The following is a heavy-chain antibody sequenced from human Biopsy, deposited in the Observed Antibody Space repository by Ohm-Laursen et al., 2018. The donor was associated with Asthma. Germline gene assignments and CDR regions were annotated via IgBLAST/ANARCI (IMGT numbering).Heavy chain of an antibody. Sequence: GSSVKVSCKTSGYTFNGAGITWVRQAPGQGLEWMGWISVYNGNTKVAQKLQDRVTMITDTSTSTAYMELRSLRSDDTAAYFCARAVDYSHYYGIDVWGQGTTVTVS. V-gene: IGHV1-18*01. D-gene: IGHD3-10*01. J-gene: IGHJ6*02. CDR1: GYTFNGAG. CDR3: ARAVDYSHYYGIDV. CDR2: ISVYNGNT.